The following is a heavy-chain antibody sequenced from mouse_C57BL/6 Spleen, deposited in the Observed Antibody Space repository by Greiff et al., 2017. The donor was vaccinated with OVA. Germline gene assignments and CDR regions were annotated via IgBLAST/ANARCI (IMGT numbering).Heavy chain of an antibody. J-gene: IGHJ4*01. CDR2: INPNNGGT. D-gene: IGHD2-1*01. V-gene: IGHV1-26*01. CDR1: GYTFTDYY. Sequence: EVQLQQSGPELVKPGASVKISCKASGYTFTDYYMNWVKQSHGKSLEWIGDINPNNGGTSYNQKFKGKATLTVDKSSSTAYMELRSLTSEDSAVYYCARVYGNYEDYYAMDYWGQGTSVTVSS. CDR3: ARVYGNYEDYYAMDY.